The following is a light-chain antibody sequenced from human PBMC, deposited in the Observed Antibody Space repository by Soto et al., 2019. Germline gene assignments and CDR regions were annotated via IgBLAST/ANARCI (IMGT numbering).Light chain of an antibody. CDR3: QQYYSFWT. CDR1: RSVDKW. J-gene: IGKJ1*01. Sequence: DIQMTQSPSTLSASLGDRVTIICRASRSVDKWLAWYQQKSGKAPKLLIYEASHLQSGVPSRFGGSGSGTEFILTINNLQAEGVATYYCQQYYSFWTFGQGTTVEV. V-gene: IGKV1-5*02. CDR2: EAS.